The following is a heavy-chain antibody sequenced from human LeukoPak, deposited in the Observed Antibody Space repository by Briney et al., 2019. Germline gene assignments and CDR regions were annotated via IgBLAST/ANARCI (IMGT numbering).Heavy chain of an antibody. CDR2: ISGSGDNT. Sequence: GGSLRLSCAPPGFTLSTYGMTWVRQAPGKGLEWVSGISGSGDNTYYADSVEGRFTVSRDISKNTLYLQMNSLRDEDTAIYYCANYRSSSSHYWGQGTPVTVSS. CDR1: GFTLSTYG. CDR3: ANYRSSSSHY. J-gene: IGHJ4*02. D-gene: IGHD6-6*01. V-gene: IGHV3-23*01.